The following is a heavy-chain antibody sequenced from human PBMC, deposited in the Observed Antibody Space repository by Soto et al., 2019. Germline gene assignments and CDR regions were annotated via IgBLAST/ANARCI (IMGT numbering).Heavy chain of an antibody. D-gene: IGHD3-22*01. CDR2: IFHSVIT. J-gene: IGHJ4*02. Sequence: SETLSLTCFISGGSFRNDYWTCIRQSPGKGLEWIGYIFHSVITDYNPSVKSRVTISIDKSRNLFSLNLTSVTAADTAVYYCARDRYFYDRRGYYSTVDCWGQGTLVTVSS. CDR1: GGSFRNDY. V-gene: IGHV4-59*01. CDR3: ARDRYFYDRRGYYSTVDC.